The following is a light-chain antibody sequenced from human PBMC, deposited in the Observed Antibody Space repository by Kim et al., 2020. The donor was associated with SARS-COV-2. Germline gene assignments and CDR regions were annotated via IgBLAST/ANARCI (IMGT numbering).Light chain of an antibody. CDR3: QQYRFYSPT. J-gene: IGKJ1*01. Sequence: DIQMTQSPSSLSASVGDRVTITCRASQDINHHLAWFQQKPGKAPKSLIFAASTLQTGVPLRFSGSGYGTDFTLTINTLQPEDTATYYCQQYRFYSPTFGQGTKVDIK. CDR1: QDINHH. V-gene: IGKV1-16*01. CDR2: AAS.